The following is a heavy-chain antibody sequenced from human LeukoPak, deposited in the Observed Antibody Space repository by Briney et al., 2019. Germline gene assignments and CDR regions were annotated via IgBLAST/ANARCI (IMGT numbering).Heavy chain of an antibody. D-gene: IGHD3-16*02. CDR2: INHSGST. CDR1: GGSFSGYY. Sequence: SETLSLTCAVYGGSFSGYYWSWIRQPPGKGLEWIGEINHSGSTNYNPSLKSRVTISVDTSKNQFSLKLSSVTAADAAVYYCASLYYDYVWGSYRNLTIPGYMDVWGKGTTVTVSS. CDR3: ASLYYDYVWGSYRNLTIPGYMDV. V-gene: IGHV4-34*01. J-gene: IGHJ6*03.